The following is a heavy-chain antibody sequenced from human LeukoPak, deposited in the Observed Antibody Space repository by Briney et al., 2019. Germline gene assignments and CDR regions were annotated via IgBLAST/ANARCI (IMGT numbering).Heavy chain of an antibody. J-gene: IGHJ4*02. CDR3: ATTGQLSF. CDR2: IKHDGSDK. V-gene: IGHV3-7*05. Sequence: GGSLRLSCAASGFTFRNAWMSWVRQAPGKGLEWVANIKHDGSDKYYVDSVRGRFSISRDNAKNSLYLQMNSLRAEDTAVYYCATTGQLSFWGQGTLVTVSS. D-gene: IGHD4-17*01. CDR1: GFTFRNAW.